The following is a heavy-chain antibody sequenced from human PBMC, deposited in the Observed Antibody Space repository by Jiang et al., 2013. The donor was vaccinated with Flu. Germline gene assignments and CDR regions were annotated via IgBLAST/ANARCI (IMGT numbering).Heavy chain of an antibody. D-gene: IGHD3-10*01. V-gene: IGHV2-5*01. J-gene: IGHJ5*02. CDR2: IYWNDDK. CDR3: AHSEVWFGEFYTDNWFDP. CDR1: GFSLSTSGVG. Sequence: KPTQTLTLTCTFSGFSLSTSGVGVGWIRQPPGKALEWLALIYWNDDKRYSPSLKSRLTITKDTSKNQVVLTMTNMDPVDTATYYCAHSEVWFGEFYTDNWFDPWGQGTLVTVSS.